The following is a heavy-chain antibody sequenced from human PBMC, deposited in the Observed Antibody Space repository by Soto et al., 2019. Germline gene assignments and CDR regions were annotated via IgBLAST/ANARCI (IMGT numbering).Heavy chain of an antibody. J-gene: IGHJ6*02. CDR3: ARVGGYHFWSRYYTYYYYYGMDV. V-gene: IGHV1-18*04. CDR2: ISAYNGNT. D-gene: IGHD3-3*01. Sequence: RXPVKVSCKASGYPFTSYGIIWVRQAPGQGLEWMGWISAYNGNTNYAQKLQGRVTMTTDTSTSTAYVELRSLRSDDTAVYYCARVGGYHFWSRYYTYYYYYGMDVWGQGTTVTVSS. CDR1: GYPFTSYG.